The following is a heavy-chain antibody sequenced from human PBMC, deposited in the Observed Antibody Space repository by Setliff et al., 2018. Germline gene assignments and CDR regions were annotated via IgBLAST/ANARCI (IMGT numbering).Heavy chain of an antibody. CDR3: TSLRGNTAILN. CDR2: IKQDGSTK. J-gene: IGHJ4*02. CDR1: GFSFSRHW. V-gene: IGHV3-7*01. Sequence: GSLRLSCVVSGFSFSRHWMSWVRQAPGKGLEWVADIKQDGSTKYYLDSVKGRFTISRDNAKNSLYLQMNSLRVEDTAIYYCTSLRGNTAILNWGQGTPVTV. D-gene: IGHD5-18*01.